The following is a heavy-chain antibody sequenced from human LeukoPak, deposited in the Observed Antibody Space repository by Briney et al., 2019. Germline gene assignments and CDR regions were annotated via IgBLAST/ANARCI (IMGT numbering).Heavy chain of an antibody. Sequence: VQPGGSLRLSCAASGFTFSDHYMDWVRQAPGKGLEWVGRTRDEPNSYTTEYAASVKGRFTISRDDSKNSLYLQMNSLKTEDTAVYYCARVTVTTGSYYYYMDVWGKGTTVTVSS. CDR1: GFTFSDHY. D-gene: IGHD4-17*01. CDR3: ARVTVTTGSYYYYMDV. J-gene: IGHJ6*03. V-gene: IGHV3-72*01. CDR2: TRDEPNSYTT.